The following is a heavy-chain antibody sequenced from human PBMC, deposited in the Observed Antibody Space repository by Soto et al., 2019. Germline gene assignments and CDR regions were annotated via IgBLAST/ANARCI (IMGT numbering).Heavy chain of an antibody. CDR1: GGAISSRGYY. CDR2: IYYSGSN. J-gene: IGHJ5*02. V-gene: IGHV4-39*01. Sequence: QLQLQESGPGLVKPSETLSLTCTVSGGAISSRGYYWGWIRQPPGKGLELIGTIYYSGSNYYNPSLKSRVSISVDPSKNLFSLTLSSVTAADTAVYYCATSNWFDPWGQGTLVTVSS. CDR3: ATSNWFDP.